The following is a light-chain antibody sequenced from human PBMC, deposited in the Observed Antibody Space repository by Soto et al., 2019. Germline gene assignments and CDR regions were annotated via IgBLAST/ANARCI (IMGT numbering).Light chain of an antibody. CDR1: QSVRNNY. V-gene: IGKV3-20*01. J-gene: IGKJ4*01. CDR3: HQYTGSPHS. Sequence: EIALTQAPDTLSLSPGERATLSCRASQSVRNNYLAWYQQKPGQAPRLLIYGASSRATGIPDRFSGSVSGTDFTLTISRLEPEDFAVYYCHQYTGSPHSFGGGTKVEI. CDR2: GAS.